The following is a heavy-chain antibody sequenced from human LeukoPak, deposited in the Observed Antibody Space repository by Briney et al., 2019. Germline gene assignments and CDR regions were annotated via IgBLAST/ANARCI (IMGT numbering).Heavy chain of an antibody. D-gene: IGHD3-22*01. CDR1: GGSISSYY. CDR2: IYYSGST. CDR3: ARMGELLYDSSGYHHGVDY. Sequence: PSETLSLTCTVSGGSISSYYWSWIRQPPGKGLEWIGYIYYSGSTNYNPSLKSRVIISVDTSKNQFSLKLSSVTAADTAVYYCARMGELLYDSSGYHHGVDYWGQGTLVTVSS. V-gene: IGHV4-59*08. J-gene: IGHJ4*02.